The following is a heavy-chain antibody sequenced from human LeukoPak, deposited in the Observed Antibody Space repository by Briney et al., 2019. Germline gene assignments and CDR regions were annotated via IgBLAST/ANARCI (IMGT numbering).Heavy chain of an antibody. J-gene: IGHJ4*02. CDR3: ARHSCTSTNCYFDY. D-gene: IGHD2-2*01. Sequence: PSETLSLTCTVSGGSIGTYYWSWIRQPPGRGLEWIGYIYYSGSTNYNPSLKSRVTISVDTSKNQFSLKLSSVTAADTAVYYCARHSCTSTNCYFDYWGQGALVTVSP. CDR1: GGSIGTYY. CDR2: IYYSGST. V-gene: IGHV4-59*08.